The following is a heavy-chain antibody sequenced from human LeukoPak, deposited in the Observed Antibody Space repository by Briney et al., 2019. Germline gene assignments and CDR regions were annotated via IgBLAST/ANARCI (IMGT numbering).Heavy chain of an antibody. CDR2: IYTSGST. Sequence: SEALSLTCTVSGGSISSYYWSWIRQPAGKGLEWIGRIYTSGSTNYNPSLKSRVTMSVDTSKNQSSLKLSSVTAADTAVYYCARDRDMTFDAFDIWGQGTMVTVSS. J-gene: IGHJ3*02. D-gene: IGHD2/OR15-2a*01. V-gene: IGHV4-4*07. CDR3: ARDRDMTFDAFDI. CDR1: GGSISSYY.